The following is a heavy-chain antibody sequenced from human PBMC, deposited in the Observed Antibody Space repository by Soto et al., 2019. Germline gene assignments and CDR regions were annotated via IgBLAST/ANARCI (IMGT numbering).Heavy chain of an antibody. V-gene: IGHV4-28*01. CDR1: SYSISSGNL. D-gene: IGHD3-16*01. CDR3: GRLPRLGDPFDY. CDR2: MSYTGTT. Sequence: SDTLSLTCVVSSYSISSGNLWGWIRQPPGKGLEWLAYMSYTGTTYYNPSLKSRVTMSVDTSKNQFSLRLSSVTAVDTAVYYCGRLPRLGDPFDYWGQGILVTVSS. J-gene: IGHJ4*02.